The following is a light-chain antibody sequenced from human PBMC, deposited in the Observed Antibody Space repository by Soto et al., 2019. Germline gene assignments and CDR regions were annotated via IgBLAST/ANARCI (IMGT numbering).Light chain of an antibody. J-gene: IGLJ1*01. Sequence: QSVLTQPASVFGSPGQSIAISCTGTRSDVGAYNYVSWYQQHPGKAPKLMISEVTNRPSGVPDRFSGSKSGNTASLTISGLQAEDEADYYCSSFTSRFTFVFGTGTKVTVL. CDR2: EVT. V-gene: IGLV2-14*01. CDR3: SSFTSRFTFV. CDR1: RSDVGAYNY.